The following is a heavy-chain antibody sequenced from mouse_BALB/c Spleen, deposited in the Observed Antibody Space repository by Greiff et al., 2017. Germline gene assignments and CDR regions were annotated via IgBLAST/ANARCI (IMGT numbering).Heavy chain of an antibody. CDR1: GYSITSDYA. CDR3: ARRGGNYGSSYWYFDV. Sequence: EVQLQESGPGLVKPSQSLSLTCTVTGYSITSDYAWNWIRQFPGNKLEWMGYISYSGSTSYNPSLKSRISITRDTSKNQFFLQLNSVTTEDTATYYCARRGGNYGSSYWYFDVWGAGTTVTVSS. CDR2: ISYSGST. J-gene: IGHJ1*01. V-gene: IGHV3-2*02. D-gene: IGHD1-1*01.